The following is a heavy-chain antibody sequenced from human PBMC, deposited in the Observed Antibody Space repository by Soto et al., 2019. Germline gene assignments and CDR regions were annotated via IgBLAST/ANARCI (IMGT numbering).Heavy chain of an antibody. CDR1: GYTFTRYY. D-gene: IGHD1-26*01. CDR2: ISPSSGGT. CDR3: ARDLGGQIVDY. Sequence: GGPVKGSCKGSGYTFTRYYIHWGRQAPGHGPEWMGMISPSSGGTDYAQKFQGRVTMSRDTSTSTVYMELRSLRSDDTAVYYCARDLGGQIVDYWGQGTLVTVSS. V-gene: IGHV1-46*01. J-gene: IGHJ4*02.